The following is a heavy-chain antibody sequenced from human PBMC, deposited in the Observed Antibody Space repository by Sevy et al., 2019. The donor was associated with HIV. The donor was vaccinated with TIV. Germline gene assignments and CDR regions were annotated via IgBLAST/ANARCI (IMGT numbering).Heavy chain of an antibody. CDR2: INPNIVDT. J-gene: IGHJ4*02. Sequence: VSVKVSCKASGYTFTAYFIHWVRQAPGQGLEWMGWINPNIVDTNYAPKFQGRVTVTRDTSISTAYMELSRLRSDDTAVYYCASPGGYRYGSLLDYWGQGTLVTVSS. D-gene: IGHD5-18*01. CDR1: GYTFTAYF. CDR3: ASPGGYRYGSLLDY. V-gene: IGHV1-2*02.